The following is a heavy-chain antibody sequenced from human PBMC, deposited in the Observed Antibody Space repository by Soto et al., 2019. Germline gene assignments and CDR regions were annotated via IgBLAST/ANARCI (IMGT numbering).Heavy chain of an antibody. CDR2: IYYSGST. J-gene: IGHJ4*02. CDR1: GGSIDKSTYY. V-gene: IGHV4-39*01. CDR3: ARHHESGWYGY. D-gene: IGHD6-19*01. Sequence: SETRSLTCTVSGGSIDKSTYYWCWIRQPPGKALEWIGSIYYSGSTYYYPSFKSRVTISVDTSRNQFSLKLSSVTAADTAVYYCARHHESGWYGYWGQGTLVTVSS.